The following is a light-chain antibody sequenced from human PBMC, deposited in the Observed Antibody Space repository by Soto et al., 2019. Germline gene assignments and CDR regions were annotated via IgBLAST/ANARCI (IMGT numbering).Light chain of an antibody. CDR1: QSINSW. CDR2: KAS. V-gene: IGKV1-5*03. J-gene: IGKJ1*01. Sequence: DLQMPQSPSTLSTSVGARVTIICRASQSINSWLAWYQQKPGKAPKLLIYKASTLESGVPSRFSGSASETEFTPTISTLQPYDFATYDCQQYHDYPWKFGQGTRV. CDR3: QQYHDYPWK.